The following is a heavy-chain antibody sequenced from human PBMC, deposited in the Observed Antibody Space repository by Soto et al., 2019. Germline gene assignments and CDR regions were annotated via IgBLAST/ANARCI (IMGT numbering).Heavy chain of an antibody. D-gene: IGHD3-3*01. CDR1: GFTFSSYA. CDR3: AARGSTYYDFWSGYYNNWFDP. J-gene: IGHJ5*02. V-gene: IGHV3-30-3*01. Sequence: QVQLVESGGGVVQPGRSLRLSCAASGFTFSSYAMHWVRQAPGKGLEWVAVILYDGSNKYYADSVKGRFTISRDNSKNPLYLQMNSLRAEDTAVYYCAARGSTYYDFWSGYYNNWFDPWGQGTLVTVSS. CDR2: ILYDGSNK.